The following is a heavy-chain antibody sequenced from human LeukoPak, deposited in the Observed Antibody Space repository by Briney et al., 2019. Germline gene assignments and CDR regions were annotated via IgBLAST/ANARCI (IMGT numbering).Heavy chain of an antibody. D-gene: IGHD3-22*01. CDR1: GYTFTCYG. CDR2: ISAYNGNT. J-gene: IGHJ4*02. Sequence: ASVKVSCKASGYTFTCYGISWVRQAPGQGLEWMGWISAYNGNTNYAQKVQGRVTMTTDTSTSIAYMELRSLRSDDTAVYYCARLGYYYDSSGYYPPFDYWGQGTLVTVSS. CDR3: ARLGYYYDSSGYYPPFDY. V-gene: IGHV1-18*01.